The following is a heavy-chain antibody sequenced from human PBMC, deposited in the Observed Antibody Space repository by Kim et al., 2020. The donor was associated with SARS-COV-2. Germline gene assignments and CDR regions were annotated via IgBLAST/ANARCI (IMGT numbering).Heavy chain of an antibody. D-gene: IGHD2-15*01. CDR2: QDGSEK. V-gene: IGHV3-7*03. J-gene: IGHJ4*02. Sequence: QDGSEKYYVDSVKGRFTISRDNAKNSLYLQMNSLRAEDTAVYYCARVGGYWGQGTLVTVSS. CDR3: ARVGGY.